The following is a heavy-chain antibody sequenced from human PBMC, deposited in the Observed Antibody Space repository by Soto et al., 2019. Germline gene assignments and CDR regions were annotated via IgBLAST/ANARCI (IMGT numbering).Heavy chain of an antibody. CDR2: IYWDDDK. J-gene: IGHJ1*01. CDR3: ARLGSGSYPH. CDR1: GFSLSTRGMG. D-gene: IGHD3-10*01. Sequence: QITLKESGPTLVKPTQTLTLTCTFSGFSLSTRGMGVGWIRQPPGKALEWLALIYWDDDKRYSPSLKSRLTITKDTSKNQVVLTMTNMHPVDTATYYSARLGSGSYPHWGQGTLVTVSS. V-gene: IGHV2-5*02.